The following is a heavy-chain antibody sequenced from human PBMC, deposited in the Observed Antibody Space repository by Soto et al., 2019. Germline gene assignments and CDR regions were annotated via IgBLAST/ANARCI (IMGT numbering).Heavy chain of an antibody. J-gene: IGHJ5*02. CDR3: ARESAGSGKNNWFDP. Sequence: PSETLSLTGTVSGDSISTYYWHWIRLPPGKGLEWIGYIYYTGDTNYNPSLKSRVTISLDTPQNQLSPRLSSVTAADTAVYYCARESAGSGKNNWFDPWGQGILVTVSS. V-gene: IGHV4-59*01. CDR1: GDSISTYY. CDR2: IYYTGDT. D-gene: IGHD3-10*01.